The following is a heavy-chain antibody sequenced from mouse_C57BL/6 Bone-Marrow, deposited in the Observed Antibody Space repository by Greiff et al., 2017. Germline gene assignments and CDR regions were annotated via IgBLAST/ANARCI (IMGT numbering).Heavy chain of an antibody. CDR1: GYAFTSSW. CDR3: ARARDYYYGTPDD. D-gene: IGHD1-1*01. CDR2: IYPGDGDT. J-gene: IGHJ4*01. Sequence: VQLQQSGPELVQPGASVKFSCKASGYAFTSSWMHWVKQRPGQGLEWIGRIYPGDGDTNYNGKFKGKATLTADKSSSTAYLPLSSLTSEDSAVYFGARARDYYYGTPDDWGKGTSVTVSS. V-gene: IGHV1-82*01.